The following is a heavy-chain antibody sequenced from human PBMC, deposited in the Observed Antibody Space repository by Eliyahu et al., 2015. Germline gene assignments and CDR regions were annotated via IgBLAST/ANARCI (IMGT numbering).Heavy chain of an antibody. V-gene: IGHV3-33*01. D-gene: IGHD3-16*01. CDR2: IWSDGSKT. Sequence: QVQLVESGGGVVQPGRSLRLSCAASGGTFNTYGMEWVRQAPGKGLEWVAVIWSDGSKTYYADSVKGRFTISRDNSKNTIYLEMNSLRAEDTAVYYCARWGSEGAFDIWGQGTMVTVSS. J-gene: IGHJ3*02. CDR1: GGTFNTYG. CDR3: ARWGSEGAFDI.